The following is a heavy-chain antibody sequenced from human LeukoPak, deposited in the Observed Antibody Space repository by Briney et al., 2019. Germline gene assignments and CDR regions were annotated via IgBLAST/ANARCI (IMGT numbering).Heavy chain of an antibody. D-gene: IGHD2-15*01. CDR1: GYTFTGYY. Sequence: ASVKVSCKASGYTFTGYYMHWVRQAPGQGLGWMGWINPNSGGTNYAQKFQGRVTMTRDMSISTAYMELSRLRSDDTAVYYCARGDIVASLFKYCSGGSCSVFDYWGQGTLVTVSS. CDR2: INPNSGGT. CDR3: ARGDIVASLFKYCSGGSCSVFDY. V-gene: IGHV1-2*02. J-gene: IGHJ4*02.